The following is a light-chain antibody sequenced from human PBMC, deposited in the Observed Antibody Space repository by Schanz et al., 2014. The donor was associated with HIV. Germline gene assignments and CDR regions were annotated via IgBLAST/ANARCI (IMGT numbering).Light chain of an antibody. J-gene: IGLJ3*02. CDR1: SSNIGSNY. CDR3: ATWDDSLRGVV. V-gene: IGLV1-47*01. CDR2: KDD. Sequence: QSVLTQPPSASGTPGQRVTISCSGSSSNIGSNYVYWYQQLPGTAPKLLIYKDDQWPSGVPDRFSGSKSGTSASLAISGLRPEDEADYYCATWDDSLRGVVFGGGTKLTVL.